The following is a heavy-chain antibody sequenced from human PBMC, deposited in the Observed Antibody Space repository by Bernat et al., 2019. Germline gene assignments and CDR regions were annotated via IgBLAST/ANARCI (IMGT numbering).Heavy chain of an antibody. CDR1: GFTFSSYG. V-gene: IGHV3-33*01. D-gene: IGHD2-15*01. CDR2: IWYDGSNN. J-gene: IGHJ4*02. Sequence: QVQLVESGGGVVQPGRSLRLSCAASGFTFSSYGMHWVRQAPGKGLEWVAVIWYDGSNNYYADSVKGRFTISRDNSKNTLYLQMNSLRAEETAVYYCARDGPRYCSGGSCYPYYWGQGTLVTVSS. CDR3: ARDGPRYCSGGSCYPYY.